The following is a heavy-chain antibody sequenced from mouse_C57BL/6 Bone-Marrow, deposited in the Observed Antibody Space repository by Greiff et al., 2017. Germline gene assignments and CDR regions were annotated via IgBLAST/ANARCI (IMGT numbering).Heavy chain of an antibody. CDR3: AREGDYDYDWYFDV. V-gene: IGHV3-6*01. CDR1: GYSITSGYY. J-gene: IGHJ1*03. CDR2: ISYDGSN. Sequence: LQESGPGLVKPSQSLSLTCSVTGYSITSGYYWNWIRQFPGNKLEWMGYISYDGSNNYNPSLKNRISITRDTSKNQFFLKLNSVTTEDTATYYCAREGDYDYDWYFDVWGTGTTVTVSS. D-gene: IGHD2-4*01.